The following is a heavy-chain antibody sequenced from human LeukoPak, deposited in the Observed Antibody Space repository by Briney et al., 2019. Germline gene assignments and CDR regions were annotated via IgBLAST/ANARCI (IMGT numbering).Heavy chain of an antibody. Sequence: SETLSLTCTVSGGSIRSSSYYWGWIRQPPGKGLEWIGSIYYSGSTYYNASLKSRGTISVDTSKNQFSLKLNSVTAADTAVYFCARRVVAVAGTGYLDYWGQGTLVTVSS. CDR3: ARRVVAVAGTGYLDY. V-gene: IGHV4-39*01. J-gene: IGHJ4*02. CDR2: IYYSGST. D-gene: IGHD6-19*01. CDR1: GGSIRSSSYY.